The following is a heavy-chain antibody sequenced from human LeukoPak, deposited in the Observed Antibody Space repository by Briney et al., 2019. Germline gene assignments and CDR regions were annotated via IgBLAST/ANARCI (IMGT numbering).Heavy chain of an antibody. CDR2: INPNSGDT. V-gene: IGHV1-2*02. CDR3: AKNPYEYYFDY. Sequence: ASVKVSFKSAGYTFTGYYMHWGRQAPGQGLELMGWINPNSGDTNYAQKFQGRVTMTRDTSINTAYMELSRLRTDDTAVYYCAKNPYEYYFDYWGQGTLVTVSS. CDR1: GYTFTGYY. D-gene: IGHD5-12*01. J-gene: IGHJ4*02.